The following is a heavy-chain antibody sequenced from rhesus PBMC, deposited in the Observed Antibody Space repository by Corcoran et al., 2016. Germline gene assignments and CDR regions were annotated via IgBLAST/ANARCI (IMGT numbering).Heavy chain of an antibody. V-gene: IGHV4-169*01. Sequence: QLQLQESGPGLVKPSETLSVTCAVSGGSISSSYCSWIRQAPGKGLEWIGYIYGSCSITNYNPSLKSRVTLSVDTSKNQLSLKLSSVTAADTAVYYCARGSGWYFDYWGQGVLVTVSS. CDR2: IYGSCSIT. CDR3: ARGSGWYFDY. J-gene: IGHJ4*01. D-gene: IGHD6-31*01. CDR1: GGSISSSY.